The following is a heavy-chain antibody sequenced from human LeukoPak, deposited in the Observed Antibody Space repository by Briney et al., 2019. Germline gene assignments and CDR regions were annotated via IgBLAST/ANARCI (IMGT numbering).Heavy chain of an antibody. CDR1: GFTFSSYE. J-gene: IGHJ6*04. D-gene: IGHD3-10*02. CDR3: AELGITMIGGV. Sequence: GGSLRLSCAASGFTFSSYEMNWVRQAPGKGLEWVSYISSSGSTIYYADSVKGRFTISRDNAKNSLYLRMNSLRAEDTAVYYCAELGITMIGGVWGKGTTVTISS. CDR2: ISSSGSTI. V-gene: IGHV3-48*03.